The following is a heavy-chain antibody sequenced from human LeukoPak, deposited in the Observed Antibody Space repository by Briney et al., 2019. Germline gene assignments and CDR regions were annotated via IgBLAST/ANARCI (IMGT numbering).Heavy chain of an antibody. CDR3: AGGYAYFDY. D-gene: IGHD5-12*01. CDR2: INPSGDST. CDR1: GYTFTSYG. Sequence: ASVKVSCKASGYTFTSYGISWVRQAPGQGLEWMGIINPSGDSTSYAQKFQGRVTMTRDTSTSTVYMELSSLRSEDTAVYYCAGGYAYFDYWGQGTLVTVSS. V-gene: IGHV1-46*01. J-gene: IGHJ4*02.